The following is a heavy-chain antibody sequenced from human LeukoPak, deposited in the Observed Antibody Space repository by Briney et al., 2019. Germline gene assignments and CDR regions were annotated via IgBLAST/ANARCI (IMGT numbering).Heavy chain of an antibody. CDR1: GGSISSYY. D-gene: IGHD5-18*01. CDR2: MLDTVTT. CDR3: ATIKRGNIYGYFDF. Sequence: PSETLSLTCTVSGGSISSYYWSWIRQPPGKGLEWIGYMLDTVTTKDNPSLKSRFTLSADTSKNQFSLRLTSVTAADTAVYYCATIKRGNIYGYFDFWGQGILVTVSS. V-gene: IGHV4-4*09. J-gene: IGHJ4*02.